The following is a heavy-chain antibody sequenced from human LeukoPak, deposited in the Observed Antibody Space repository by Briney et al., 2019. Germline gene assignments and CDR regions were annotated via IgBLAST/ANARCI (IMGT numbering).Heavy chain of an antibody. Sequence: ASVKVSCKASGYTFIGYYVHWVRQAPGKGLEWMGGFDPEDGETIYAQKFQGRVTMTEDTSTDTAYMELSSLRSEGTAVYYCATVVWFGELLGAFDIWGQGTMVTVSS. D-gene: IGHD3-10*01. CDR2: FDPEDGET. V-gene: IGHV1-24*01. CDR3: ATVVWFGELLGAFDI. J-gene: IGHJ3*02. CDR1: GYTFIGYY.